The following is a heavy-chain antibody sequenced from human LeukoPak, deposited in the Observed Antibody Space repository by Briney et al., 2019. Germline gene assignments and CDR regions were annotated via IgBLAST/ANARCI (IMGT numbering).Heavy chain of an antibody. D-gene: IGHD6-19*01. CDR1: GFTFSSYW. J-gene: IGHJ5*02. Sequence: AGGSLRLSCAASGFTFSSYWMSWVRQAPGKGLEWLANIKQDGSEKYYVDSVKGRFTISRDNAKNSLYLQMNSLRAEDTAVYYCATDRKGWYSSGWYPWFDPWGQGTLVTVSS. CDR3: ATDRKGWYSSGWYPWFDP. CDR2: IKQDGSEK. V-gene: IGHV3-7*01.